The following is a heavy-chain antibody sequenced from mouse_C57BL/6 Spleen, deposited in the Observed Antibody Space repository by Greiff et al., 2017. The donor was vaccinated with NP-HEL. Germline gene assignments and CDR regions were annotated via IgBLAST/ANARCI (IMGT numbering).Heavy chain of an antibody. J-gene: IGHJ3*01. Sequence: QVQLQQPGAELVMPGASVKLSCKASGYTFTSYWMHWVKQRPGQGLEWIGEIDPSDSYTNYNQKFKGKSTLTVDKSSSTAYMQLSSLTSEDSAVYYCARAREYYDGYSAWFAYWGQGTLVTVSA. CDR1: GYTFTSYW. V-gene: IGHV1-69*01. CDR2: IDPSDSYT. CDR3: ARAREYYDGYSAWFAY. D-gene: IGHD2-3*01.